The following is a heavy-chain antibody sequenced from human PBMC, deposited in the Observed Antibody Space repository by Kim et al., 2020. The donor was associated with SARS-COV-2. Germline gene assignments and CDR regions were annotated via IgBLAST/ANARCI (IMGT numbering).Heavy chain of an antibody. CDR3: AKDSRSIAVAGNFDY. CDR2: ISWNSGSI. D-gene: IGHD6-19*01. CDR1: GFTFGDYA. J-gene: IGHJ4*02. V-gene: IGHV3-9*01. Sequence: GGSLTLSCAASGFTFGDYAMHWVRQAPGKGLEWVSGISWNSGSIGYADSVKGRFTISRDNAKNSLYLQMNSLRAEDTALYYCAKDSRSIAVAGNFDYWGQGTLVTVSS.